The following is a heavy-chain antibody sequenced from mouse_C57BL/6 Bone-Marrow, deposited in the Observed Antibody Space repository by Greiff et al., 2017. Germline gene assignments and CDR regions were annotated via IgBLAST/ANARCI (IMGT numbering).Heavy chain of an antibody. D-gene: IGHD1-1*01. J-gene: IGHJ1*03. V-gene: IGHV5-15*01. Sequence: EVKLVESGGGLVQPGGSLKLSCAASGFTFSDYGMAWVRQAPRKGPEWVAFLSNLAYSIYYADTVTGRFTISRENAKNTLYLEMSSLRSEDTAMYYCARALLSYWYFDVWGTGTTVTVSS. CDR2: LSNLAYSI. CDR3: ARALLSYWYFDV. CDR1: GFTFSDYG.